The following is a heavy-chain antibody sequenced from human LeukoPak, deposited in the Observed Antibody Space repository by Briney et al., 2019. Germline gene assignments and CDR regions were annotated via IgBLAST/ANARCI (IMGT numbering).Heavy chain of an antibody. CDR3: ARDGSYYIFDY. V-gene: IGHV3-7*01. J-gene: IGHJ4*02. Sequence: GGSLRLSCAASGFTFSSYWMSWVRQAPGKGLEWVANVKQDGSEKYYVDSVKGRFTISRDNAKNSLYLQMNSLRAEDTAVYYCARDGSYYIFDYWGQGTLVTVSS. CDR1: GFTFSSYW. CDR2: VKQDGSEK. D-gene: IGHD1-26*01.